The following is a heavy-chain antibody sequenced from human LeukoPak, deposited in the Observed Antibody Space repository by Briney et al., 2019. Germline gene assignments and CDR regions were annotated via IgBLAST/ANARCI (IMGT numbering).Heavy chain of an antibody. CDR2: ISSSSSTI. D-gene: IGHD4-17*01. V-gene: IGHV3-48*01. J-gene: IGHJ1*01. Sequence: GGSLRLSCAASGFTFSSYSMNWVRQAPGKGLEWVSYISSSSSTIYYADSVKGRFTISRDNAKNSLYLQMNSLRAEDTVVYYCARYWDLDYGDYEYFQHWGQGTLVTVSS. CDR3: ARYWDLDYGDYEYFQH. CDR1: GFTFSSYS.